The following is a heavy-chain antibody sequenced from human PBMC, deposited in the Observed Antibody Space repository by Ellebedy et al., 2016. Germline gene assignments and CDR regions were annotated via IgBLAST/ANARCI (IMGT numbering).Heavy chain of an antibody. Sequence: LRLSXTVSGGSTSSGDYYWSWIRQPPGKGLEWFAYIYHSGRPNYNPALKSRVTISIDTSKNQFSLSLSSVTAADTAIYYCARAVGYGDLHAFDIWGQGTMVTVSS. CDR1: GGSTSSGDYY. D-gene: IGHD4-17*01. J-gene: IGHJ3*02. V-gene: IGHV4-30-4*01. CDR2: IYHSGRP. CDR3: ARAVGYGDLHAFDI.